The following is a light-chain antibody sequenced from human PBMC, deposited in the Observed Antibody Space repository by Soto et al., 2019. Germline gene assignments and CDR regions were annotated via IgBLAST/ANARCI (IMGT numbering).Light chain of an antibody. CDR1: QVLGPY. V-gene: IGKV1-9*01. Sequence: DIQLTQSPSFLSASVGDRVTITCRASQVLGPYLAWYQQKPGKAPKLLISAASTLQSGVPSRFSGSGSGTEFTLTISSLQPEEFASYSCQQLVSYPLFGGGTKVEIK. J-gene: IGKJ4*02. CDR2: AAS. CDR3: QQLVSYPL.